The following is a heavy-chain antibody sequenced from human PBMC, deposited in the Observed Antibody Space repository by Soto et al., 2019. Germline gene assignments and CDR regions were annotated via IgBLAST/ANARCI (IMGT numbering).Heavy chain of an antibody. CDR2: MSHSGGT. V-gene: IGHV4-34*01. Sequence: QVPLQQWGAGLLKPSETLSLTCAVYGGFVSSGSYYWSWIRQPPGKGLEWIGEMSHSGGTHFNPSLESRFTISVDTSKNQFSLKMSSVTAADTALYYCARVERGTATTVVDAFDIWGPGTMVTVSS. D-gene: IGHD1-1*01. CDR1: GGFVSSGSYY. J-gene: IGHJ3*02. CDR3: ARVERGTATTVVDAFDI.